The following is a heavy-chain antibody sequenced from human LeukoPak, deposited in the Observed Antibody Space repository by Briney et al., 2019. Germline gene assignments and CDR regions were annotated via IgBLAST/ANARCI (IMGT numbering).Heavy chain of an antibody. V-gene: IGHV4-39*07. CDR3: ARDSAAIGLFDY. CDR2: IYYSGST. J-gene: IGHJ4*02. Sequence: PSETLSLTCTVSGGSISSSSYYWGWIRQPPGKGLEWIGSIYYSGSTYYNPSLKSRVTISVDKSKNQFSLKLSSVTAADTAVYYCARDSAAIGLFDYWGQGTLVTVSS. D-gene: IGHD2-2*02. CDR1: GGSISSSSYY.